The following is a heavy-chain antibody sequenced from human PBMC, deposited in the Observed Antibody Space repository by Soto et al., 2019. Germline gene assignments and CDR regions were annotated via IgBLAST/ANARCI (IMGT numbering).Heavy chain of an antibody. CDR2: INHSGST. CDR3: ARGVNSYYDFWSGYYGSWFDP. D-gene: IGHD3-3*01. J-gene: IGHJ5*02. Sequence: SETMSLTCAVYGGSFSGYYWSWIRQPPGKGLEWIGEINHSGSTNYNPSLKSRVTISVDTSKNQFSLKLSSVTAADTAVYYCARGVNSYYDFWSGYYGSWFDPWGQGTLVTVSS. V-gene: IGHV4-34*01. CDR1: GGSFSGYY.